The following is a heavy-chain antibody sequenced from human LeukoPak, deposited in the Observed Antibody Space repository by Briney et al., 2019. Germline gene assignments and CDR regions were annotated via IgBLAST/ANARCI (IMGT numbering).Heavy chain of an antibody. V-gene: IGHV1-2*02. D-gene: IGHD3-16*01. Sequence: ASVKVSCKASGYTFTGYYMHWVRQAPGQGLEWMGWINPNSGGTNYAQKFQGRVTMTRDTSISTAYMELSRLRSDDTAVYYCARSWGGYSDWFDPWGQGTLVTVSS. CDR3: ARSWGGYSDWFDP. CDR1: GYTFTGYY. J-gene: IGHJ5*02. CDR2: INPNSGGT.